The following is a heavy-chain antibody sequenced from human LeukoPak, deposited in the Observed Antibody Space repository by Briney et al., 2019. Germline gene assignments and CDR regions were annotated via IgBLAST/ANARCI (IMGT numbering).Heavy chain of an antibody. CDR3: ARVLEEGSGWPNWFDP. D-gene: IGHD6-19*01. CDR1: GFTFSSYA. J-gene: IGHJ5*02. Sequence: GGSLRLSCAASGFTFSSYAMTWVRQAPGKGLEWVSGISGSGGSTYYADSVKGRFTISRDNSKNTLYLQMNSLRAEDTAMYYCARVLEEGSGWPNWFDPWGQGTLVTVSS. V-gene: IGHV3-23*01. CDR2: ISGSGGST.